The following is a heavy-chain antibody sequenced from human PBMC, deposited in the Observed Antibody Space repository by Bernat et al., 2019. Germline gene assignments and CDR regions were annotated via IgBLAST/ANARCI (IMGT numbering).Heavy chain of an antibody. V-gene: IGHV3-13*04. Sequence: EVQLVESGGGLVQPGGSLRLSCAASGFTFSSYDMHWVRQATGKGLEWVSAIGTAGDTYYPGSVKGRFTISRENAKNSLYLQMNSLRAEDTAVYYCARKATYSRSSFDYWGQGTLVTVSS. CDR2: IGTAGDT. J-gene: IGHJ4*02. CDR1: GFTFSSYD. CDR3: ARKATYSRSSFDY. D-gene: IGHD6-6*01.